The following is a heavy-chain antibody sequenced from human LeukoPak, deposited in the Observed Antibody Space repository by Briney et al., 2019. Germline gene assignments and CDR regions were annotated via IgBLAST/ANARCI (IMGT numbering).Heavy chain of an antibody. CDR1: GGTFSSYA. CDR2: IIPIFGTA. Sequence: ASVKVSCEASGGTFSSYAISWVRQAPGQGLEWMGGIIPIFGTANYAQKFQGRVTITADKSTSTAYMELSSLRSEDTAVYYCARGTPDYYYYYMDVWGKGTTVTVSS. CDR3: ARGTPDYYYYYMDV. D-gene: IGHD2-15*01. J-gene: IGHJ6*03. V-gene: IGHV1-69*06.